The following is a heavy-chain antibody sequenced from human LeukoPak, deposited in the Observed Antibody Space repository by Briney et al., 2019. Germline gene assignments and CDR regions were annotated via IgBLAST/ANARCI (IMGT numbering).Heavy chain of an antibody. Sequence: RGSLRLSCAASGFSFRSHAMHWVRQAPGKGLEWMSVISYDGNNKDYADSVKGRFTVSRDNSKNTLYLQMNNLRPEATAVYYCAGVDDFDAPFVTPIEYWGQGTLVTVSS. CDR2: ISYDGNNK. D-gene: IGHD4-23*01. CDR3: AGVDDFDAPFVTPIEY. J-gene: IGHJ4*02. CDR1: GFSFRSHA. V-gene: IGHV3-30-3*01.